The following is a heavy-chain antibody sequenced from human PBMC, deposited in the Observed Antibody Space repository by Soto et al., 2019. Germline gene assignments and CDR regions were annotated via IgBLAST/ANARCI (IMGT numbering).Heavy chain of an antibody. V-gene: IGHV4-39*01. J-gene: IGHJ4*02. D-gene: IGHD6-19*01. CDR1: GGSISSSSYY. CDR2: IYYSGST. CDR3: ARRAGYSSGWLDY. Sequence: QLLESGPGLVKPSETLSLTCTVSGGSISSSSYYWGWIRQPPGKGLEWIGSIYYSGSTYYNPSLKSRVTISVDTSKNQFSLKLSSVTAADTAVYYCARRAGYSSGWLDYWGQGTPVTVSS.